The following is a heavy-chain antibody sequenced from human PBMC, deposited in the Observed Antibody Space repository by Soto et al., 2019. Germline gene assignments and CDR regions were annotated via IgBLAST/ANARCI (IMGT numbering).Heavy chain of an antibody. D-gene: IGHD6-13*01. CDR3: ARAFTAAGTGQDAFDL. V-gene: IGHV4-31*03. CDR1: GGSISSGGYY. Sequence: QVQLQESGPGLVKPSQTLSLTCTVSGGSISSGGYYWSWIRQHPGKALEWIGYIYHRGSSSYNPSLKSRVTISADTSKKQFSLKLSSVTAADTAVYYCARAFTAAGTGQDAFDLWGQGTMVTVSS. CDR2: IYHRGSS. J-gene: IGHJ3*01.